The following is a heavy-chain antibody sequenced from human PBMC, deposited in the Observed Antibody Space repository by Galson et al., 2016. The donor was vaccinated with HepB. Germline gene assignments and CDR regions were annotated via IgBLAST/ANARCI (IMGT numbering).Heavy chain of an antibody. CDR3: ARDPMRFAFDL. Sequence: SLRLSCAASGFTFSSYEMNWVSQAPGKGLEWGSYVSTSGSATTMFYADSVKVRLTISKDNAKNSLYLRMNCLRADDTAVYYCARDPMRFAFDLWGQGTMVTVSS. CDR1: GFTFSSYE. CDR2: VSTSGSATTM. V-gene: IGHV3-48*03. J-gene: IGHJ3*01.